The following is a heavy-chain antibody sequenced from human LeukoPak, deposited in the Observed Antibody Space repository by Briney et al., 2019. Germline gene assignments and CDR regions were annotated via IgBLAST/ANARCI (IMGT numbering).Heavy chain of an antibody. Sequence: GGSLRLSCAASGFTFRTYCMSWVRQAPGKGLEWVANIMQDGNDKYYVDSVKGRFTISRDNSKNTLYLQMNSLRAEDTAVYYCVQGTRRGAITMVRGVIGKSYYFDSWGQGTLVTVSS. D-gene: IGHD3-10*01. J-gene: IGHJ4*02. CDR2: IMQDGNDK. CDR3: VQGTRRGAITMVRGVIGKSYYFDS. CDR1: GFTFRTYC. V-gene: IGHV3-7*01.